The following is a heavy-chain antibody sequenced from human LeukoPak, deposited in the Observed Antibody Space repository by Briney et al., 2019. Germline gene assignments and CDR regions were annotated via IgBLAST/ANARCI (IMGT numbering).Heavy chain of an antibody. V-gene: IGHV4-4*07. CDR3: ASTRLGYCTNGVCYRYFDY. Sequence: TSETLSLTCSVSGGSITRYYWSRIRQPAGKGLEWIGRIYTSGSTNYNPSLKSRVPLSVDTPKIQFSLKLSYGTAAETAVYYCASTRLGYCTNGVCYRYFDYWGQGTLVTVSS. CDR2: IYTSGST. J-gene: IGHJ4*02. D-gene: IGHD2-8*01. CDR1: GGSITRYY.